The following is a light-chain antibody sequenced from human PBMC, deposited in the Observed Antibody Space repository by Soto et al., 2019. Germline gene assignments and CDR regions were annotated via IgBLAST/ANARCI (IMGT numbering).Light chain of an antibody. Sequence: EIVMTQSPATLSVSPWERATLSCMASQSVSSNLAWYQQKPVQAPRLLIYGASTRATGIPARFSGSGSGTEFTLTISSLQSEDFAVYYCQQYNNWPRTFGQGSMVDI. V-gene: IGKV3-15*01. CDR1: QSVSSN. CDR2: GAS. J-gene: IGKJ1*01. CDR3: QQYNNWPRT.